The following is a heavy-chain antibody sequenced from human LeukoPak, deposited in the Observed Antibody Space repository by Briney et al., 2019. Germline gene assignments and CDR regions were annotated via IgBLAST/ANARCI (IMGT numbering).Heavy chain of an antibody. CDR2: IIPIFGTA. Sequence: APVKVSCKASGGTFSSYAISWVRQAPGQGLEWMGRIIPIFGTANYAQKFQGRVTITTDESTSTAYMELSSLRSEDTAVYYCAREVDTAMVFDYWGQGTLVTVSS. D-gene: IGHD5-18*01. CDR1: GGTFSSYA. J-gene: IGHJ4*02. V-gene: IGHV1-69*05. CDR3: AREVDTAMVFDY.